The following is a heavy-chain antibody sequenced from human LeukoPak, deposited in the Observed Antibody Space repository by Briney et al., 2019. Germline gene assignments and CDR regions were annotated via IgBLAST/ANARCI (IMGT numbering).Heavy chain of an antibody. Sequence: PGGSLRLSCAASGFTFSSYGMSWVRQAPGKGLEWVSAISGSGGSTYYADSVKGRFTISRDNSKNTLYLQMNSLRAEDTAVYYCAKSGWLLVMYYFDYWGQGTLVTVSS. D-gene: IGHD5-12*01. CDR3: AKSGWLLVMYYFDY. V-gene: IGHV3-23*01. J-gene: IGHJ4*02. CDR1: GFTFSSYG. CDR2: ISGSGGST.